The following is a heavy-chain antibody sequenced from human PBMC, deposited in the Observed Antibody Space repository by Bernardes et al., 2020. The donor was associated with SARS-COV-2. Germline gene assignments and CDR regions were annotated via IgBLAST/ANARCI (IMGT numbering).Heavy chain of an antibody. V-gene: IGHV3-23*01. CDR1: GLTFGIFA. J-gene: IGHJ4*02. Sequence: GGSLRLSCAASGLTFGIFAMTWVRQAPGKGLEWVAIISGGGEATFYADSVKGRFTISRDNSKNTVNLQMNSLRTEDTAVYYCAKGGHFSPFDYWGQGTLVTVSS. CDR3: AKGGHFSPFDY. D-gene: IGHD5-12*01. CDR2: ISGGGEAT.